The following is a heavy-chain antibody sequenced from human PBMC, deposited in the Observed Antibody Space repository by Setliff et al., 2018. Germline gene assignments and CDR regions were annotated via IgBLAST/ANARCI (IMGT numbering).Heavy chain of an antibody. V-gene: IGHV3-33*01. J-gene: IGHJ4*02. CDR2: IWNDGSNK. Sequence: GGSLRLSCVASGFTFSNYGIHWVRQAPGKGLEWVALIWNDGSNKFYGDSVRGRFTISRDNSKSTLYLQMNSLKTEDTAVYYCTTAVLQFLEWLFLTEDGFYFDYWGQGTLVTVSS. D-gene: IGHD3-3*01. CDR3: TTAVLQFLEWLFLTEDGFYFDY. CDR1: GFTFSNYG.